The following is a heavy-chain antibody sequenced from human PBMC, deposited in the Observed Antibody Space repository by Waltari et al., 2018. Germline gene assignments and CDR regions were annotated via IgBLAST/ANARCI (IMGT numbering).Heavy chain of an antibody. J-gene: IGHJ4*02. CDR2: IRSNGGSI. Sequence: EVQLVESGGGLVKLGRSLSFSCAASGFNFEVYAMHWVRKAPGKGLEWVSSIRSNGGSIGYADSVRGRFTISRDNAKSSLYLEVNSLRGEDTALYYCAKGNSAWYADYWGQGTLVTVSS. D-gene: IGHD6-19*01. V-gene: IGHV3-9*01. CDR1: GFNFEVYA. CDR3: AKGNSAWYADY.